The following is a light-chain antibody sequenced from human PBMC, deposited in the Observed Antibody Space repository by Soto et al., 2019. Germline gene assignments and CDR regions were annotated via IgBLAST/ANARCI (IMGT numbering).Light chain of an antibody. J-gene: IGKJ1*01. Sequence: DIQMTQSPSTLSASVGDRVTITCRASQSISTYLNWYQQKVGRAPTLLIYAASSLQSGVPSRFSGGGSGTDFTPTISSLQPEDFAMYFCQQCYSSPRTFGQGTKV. CDR2: AAS. V-gene: IGKV1-39*01. CDR3: QQCYSSPRT. CDR1: QSISTY.